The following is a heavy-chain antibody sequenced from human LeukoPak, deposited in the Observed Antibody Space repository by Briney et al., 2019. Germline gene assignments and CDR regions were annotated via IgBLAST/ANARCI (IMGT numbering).Heavy chain of an antibody. CDR2: ISSSSSTI. CDR1: GFTFSSYS. J-gene: IGHJ4*02. CDR3: AREVDTSGYYLAYFDY. D-gene: IGHD3-22*01. V-gene: IGHV3-48*04. Sequence: GGSLRLSCAASGFTFSSYSMNWVRQAPGKGLEWVSYISSSSSTIYYADSVKGRFTISRDNAKNTLYLQMTGLRADDTAVYYCAREVDTSGYYLAYFDYWGQGTLVTVSS.